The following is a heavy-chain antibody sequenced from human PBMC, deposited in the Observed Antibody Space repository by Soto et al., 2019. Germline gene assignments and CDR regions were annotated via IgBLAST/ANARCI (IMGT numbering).Heavy chain of an antibody. J-gene: IGHJ6*02. D-gene: IGHD3-3*01. CDR2: MNPNSGNT. Sequence: QVQLVQSGAEVKKPGASVKVSCKASGYTFTSYDINWVRQATGQGLEWMGWMNPNSGNTGYAQKFQGRVTMTRNTSISTAYMELSSLRSEETAVYYCARGRRDFWSGYYEIGYYYYYGMDVWGQGTTVTVSS. CDR3: ARGRRDFWSGYYEIGYYYYYGMDV. CDR1: GYTFTSYD. V-gene: IGHV1-8*01.